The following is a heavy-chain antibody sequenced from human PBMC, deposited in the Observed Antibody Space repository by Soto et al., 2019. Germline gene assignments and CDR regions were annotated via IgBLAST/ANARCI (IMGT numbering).Heavy chain of an antibody. D-gene: IGHD3-10*01. CDR3: ASAGGDWYFDL. CDR2: IYYSGST. Sequence: QVQLQESGPGLVKPSQTLSLTCTVSGVSISSGGYYWSWIRQHPWKGLEWIGYIYYSGSTYYNPSLKGRVTLSVDTSKNQVSLKLSSVTAADTDVYYCASAGGDWYFDLWGRGTLVTVSS. V-gene: IGHV4-31*03. CDR1: GVSISSGGYY. J-gene: IGHJ2*01.